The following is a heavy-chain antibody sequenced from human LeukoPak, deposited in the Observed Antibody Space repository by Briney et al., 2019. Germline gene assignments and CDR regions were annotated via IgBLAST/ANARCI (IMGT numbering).Heavy chain of an antibody. CDR1: GFTFSSYG. D-gene: IGHD1-26*01. Sequence: PGRSLRLSCAASGFTFSSYGMHWVRQAPGKGLEWVAVIWYDGSNKYYADSVKCRFTISRDNSKNTLYLQMNSLRAEDTAVYYCARGLKSPVVGAIDYWGQGTLVTVSS. CDR3: ARGLKSPVVGAIDY. J-gene: IGHJ4*02. V-gene: IGHV3-33*01. CDR2: IWYDGSNK.